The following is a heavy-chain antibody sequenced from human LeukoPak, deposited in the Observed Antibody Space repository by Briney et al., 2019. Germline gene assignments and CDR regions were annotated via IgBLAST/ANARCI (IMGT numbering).Heavy chain of an antibody. Sequence: GGSLRLSCAASGFIFSDHYMDWVRQAPGRGLEWVARIRNKVRGYTTEYAASVQGRFTISRDDSGNSLYLQMSSLKTEDTAVYFCARGAVAGTNWYFDYWGQGTLVAVSS. CDR1: GFIFSDHY. V-gene: IGHV3-72*01. CDR2: IRNKVRGYTT. J-gene: IGHJ4*02. CDR3: ARGAVAGTNWYFDY. D-gene: IGHD6-19*01.